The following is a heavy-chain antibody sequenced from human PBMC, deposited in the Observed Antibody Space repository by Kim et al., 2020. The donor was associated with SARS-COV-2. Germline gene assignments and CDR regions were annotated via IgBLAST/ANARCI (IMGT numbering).Heavy chain of an antibody. D-gene: IGHD3-10*01. V-gene: IGHV4-39*01. J-gene: IGHJ4*02. Sequence: SNPSLKSRVTISVDTSKNPFSLKLSSVTAADTAVYYCARHGGSGSYPFDYWGQGTLVTVSS. CDR3: ARHGGSGSYPFDY.